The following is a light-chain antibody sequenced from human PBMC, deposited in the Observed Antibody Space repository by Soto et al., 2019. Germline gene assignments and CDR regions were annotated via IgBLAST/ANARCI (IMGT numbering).Light chain of an antibody. Sequence: EIVLTQSPDTRFLSPGERPTLSCRASQRFSTSLACYQQKPGQAPRLLIYDASNRATGIPARFRGSGSGTDFTLTISSLEPEDFAVYYCQQRSNWPPEVTFGPGTKVDIK. V-gene: IGKV3-11*01. CDR2: DAS. CDR1: QRFSTS. CDR3: QQRSNWPPEVT. J-gene: IGKJ3*01.